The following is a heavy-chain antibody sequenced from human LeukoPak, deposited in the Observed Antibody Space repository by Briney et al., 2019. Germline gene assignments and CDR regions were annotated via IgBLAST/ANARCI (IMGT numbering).Heavy chain of an antibody. CDR1: GGSISSFY. CDR2: MYYSGST. V-gene: IGHV4-59*01. Sequence: SETLSLTCTVSGGSISSFYWSWFRQPPGKGLEWIGYMYYSGSTYYNPSLKSRVSLSVDTSKNQFSLKLNSVTAANTAVYYCARAGYDTSTGYCGAFDIWGQGTMVTVSS. J-gene: IGHJ3*02. D-gene: IGHD3-9*01. CDR3: ARAGYDTSTGYCGAFDI.